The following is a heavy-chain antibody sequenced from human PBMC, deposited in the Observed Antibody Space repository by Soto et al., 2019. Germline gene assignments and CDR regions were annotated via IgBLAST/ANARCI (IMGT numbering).Heavy chain of an antibody. CDR3: AGSIRRVDFDY. V-gene: IGHV4-34*01. Sequence: SETLSLTCAVYGGSFSGYYWSWIRQPPGKGLEWIGEINHSGSTNYNPSLKSRVTISVDTSKNQFSLKLSSVTAADTAVYYCAGSIRRVDFDYWGQGTLVTVSS. D-gene: IGHD2-21*01. CDR1: GGSFSGYY. CDR2: INHSGST. J-gene: IGHJ4*02.